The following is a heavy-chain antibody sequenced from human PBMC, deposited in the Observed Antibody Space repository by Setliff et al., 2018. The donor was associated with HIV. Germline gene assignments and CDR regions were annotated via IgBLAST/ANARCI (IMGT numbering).Heavy chain of an antibody. Sequence: SETLSLTCAVYGGSFSGYYWSWIRQPPGTGLGWIGEINHSGSTNYNPSLKSRVTISVDTSKNQFSLKLSSVTAADTAVYYCASVMTVWGQGTLVTVSS. D-gene: IGHD2-21*02. J-gene: IGHJ4*02. CDR2: INHSGST. CDR1: GGSFSGYY. CDR3: ASVMTV. V-gene: IGHV4-34*01.